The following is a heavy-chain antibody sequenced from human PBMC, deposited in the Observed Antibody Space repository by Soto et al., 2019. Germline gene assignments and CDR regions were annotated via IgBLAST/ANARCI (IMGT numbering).Heavy chain of an antibody. CDR2: ISYDGSNK. D-gene: IGHD6-13*01. Sequence: GGSLRLSCAASGFTFSSYGMHWVRQAPGKGLEWVAVISYDGSNKYYADSVKGRFTISRDNSKNTLYLQMNSLRAEDTAVYYCAKDHAAAGYDYWGQGTLVTVSS. J-gene: IGHJ4*02. V-gene: IGHV3-30*18. CDR1: GFTFSSYG. CDR3: AKDHAAAGYDY.